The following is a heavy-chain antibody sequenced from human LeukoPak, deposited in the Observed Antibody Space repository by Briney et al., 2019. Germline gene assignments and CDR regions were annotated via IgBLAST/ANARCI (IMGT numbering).Heavy chain of an antibody. D-gene: IGHD6-6*01. CDR2: ISSSSSYI. Sequence: GGSLRLSCAASGFTFSSYGMHWVRQAPGKGLEWVSSISSSSSYIYYADSVKGRFTISRDNAKNSLYLQMNSLRAEDTAVYYCARNIAARRMGGSDWGQGTLVTVSS. CDR3: ARNIAARRMGGSD. CDR1: GFTFSSYG. V-gene: IGHV3-21*01. J-gene: IGHJ4*02.